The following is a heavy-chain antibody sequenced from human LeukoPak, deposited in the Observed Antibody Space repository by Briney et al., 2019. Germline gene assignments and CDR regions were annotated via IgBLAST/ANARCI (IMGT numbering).Heavy chain of an antibody. CDR1: GFTLSSNY. V-gene: IGHV3-53*01. Sequence: GGCLRLSRAASGFTLSSNYMSWVRQAPGHGLEWVSVIYSGGSTYYADSVKGRFTIFRDNAKNSVHLQMNSLRAEDTAVYYCSTRLCTIAACRASSYKSLDVGGKGTTVTVST. D-gene: IGHD2-8*01. J-gene: IGHJ6*04. CDR2: IYSGGST. CDR3: STRLCTIAACRASSYKSLDV.